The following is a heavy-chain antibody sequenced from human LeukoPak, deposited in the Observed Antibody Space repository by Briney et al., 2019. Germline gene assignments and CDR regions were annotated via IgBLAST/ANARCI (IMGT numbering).Heavy chain of an antibody. CDR3: AGGRRDSGSYGSFVYYYYYYMDV. Sequence: KTSETLSLTCTVSGGSISSSSYYWSWIRQPPGKGLEWIGYIYYSGSTNYNPSLKSRVTISVDTSKNQFSLKLSSVTAADTAVYYCAGGRRDSGSYGSFVYYYYYYMDVWGKGTTVTVSS. J-gene: IGHJ6*03. CDR2: IYYSGST. D-gene: IGHD3-10*01. V-gene: IGHV4-61*01. CDR1: GGSISSSSYY.